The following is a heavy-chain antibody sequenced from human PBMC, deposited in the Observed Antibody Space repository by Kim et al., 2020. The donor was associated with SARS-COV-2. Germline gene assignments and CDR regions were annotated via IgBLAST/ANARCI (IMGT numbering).Heavy chain of an antibody. CDR3: ARQSSGWYGGDYYYYGKDV. Sequence: SETLSLTCTVSGGSISSYYWSWIRQPPGKGLEWIGYIYYSGSTNYNPSLKSRVTISVDTSKNQFSLKPSSVTAADTAAYYCARQSSGWYGGDYYYYGKDV. J-gene: IGHJ6*01. CDR2: IYYSGST. V-gene: IGHV4-59*08. D-gene: IGHD6-19*01. CDR1: GGSISSYY.